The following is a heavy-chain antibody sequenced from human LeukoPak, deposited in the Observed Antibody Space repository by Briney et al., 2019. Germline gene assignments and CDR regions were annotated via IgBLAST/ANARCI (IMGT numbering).Heavy chain of an antibody. Sequence: PSETLSLTCTVSGGSMSSYYRSWIRQPAGKGLEWIGRIYTSGSTNYNPSLKSRVTMSVDTSKNQFSLKLISVTAADTAVYYCAREIVGATLGHYYYYMDVWGKGTTVTISS. V-gene: IGHV4-4*07. CDR2: IYTSGST. J-gene: IGHJ6*03. CDR1: GGSMSSYY. CDR3: AREIVGATLGHYYYYMDV. D-gene: IGHD1-26*01.